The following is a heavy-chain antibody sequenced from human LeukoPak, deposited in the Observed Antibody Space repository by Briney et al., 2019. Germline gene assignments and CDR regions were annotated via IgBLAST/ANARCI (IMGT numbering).Heavy chain of an antibody. Sequence: SETLSLTCTVSGGSFSSYYWNWIRQPPGKGLEWIGYVDHSGSTNYNPSLKSRVTISSDTSKKQLSLKLSSVTAADTAVYYCARVYYSSSYDYWYFDLWGRGTLVTVSS. D-gene: IGHD6-13*01. CDR3: ARVYYSSSYDYWYFDL. V-gene: IGHV4-59*01. J-gene: IGHJ2*01. CDR1: GGSFSSYY. CDR2: VDHSGST.